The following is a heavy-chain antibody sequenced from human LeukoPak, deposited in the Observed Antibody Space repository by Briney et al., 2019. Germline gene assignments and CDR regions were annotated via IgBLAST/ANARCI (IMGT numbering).Heavy chain of an antibody. J-gene: IGHJ5*02. D-gene: IGHD2-2*01. CDR3: ARGGFLGYCSSTSCPNNWFDP. Sequence: ASVKVSCKASGYTFTSYGISWVRQAPGQGLEWIGWISAYNGNTNYAQKLQGRVTMTTDTSTSTAYMELRSLRSDDTAVYYCARGGFLGYCSSTSCPNNWFDPWGQGTLVTVSS. V-gene: IGHV1-18*01. CDR2: ISAYNGNT. CDR1: GYTFTSYG.